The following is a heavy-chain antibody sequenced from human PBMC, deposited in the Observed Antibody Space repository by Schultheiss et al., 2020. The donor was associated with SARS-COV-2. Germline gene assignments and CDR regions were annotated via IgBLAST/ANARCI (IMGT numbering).Heavy chain of an antibody. Sequence: SGPTLVKPTQTLTLTCAFSGFSLSTRGVGVGWIRQPPGKALEWLARIDWDDDKYYSTSLKTRLTVSKDTSKNQVVLTMTNIDPVDTATYYCAREYCSGGSCYSGDYWGQGTLVTVSS. CDR3: AREYCSGGSCYSGDY. V-gene: IGHV2-70*11. CDR2: IDWDDDK. J-gene: IGHJ4*02. D-gene: IGHD2-15*01. CDR1: GFSLSTRGVG.